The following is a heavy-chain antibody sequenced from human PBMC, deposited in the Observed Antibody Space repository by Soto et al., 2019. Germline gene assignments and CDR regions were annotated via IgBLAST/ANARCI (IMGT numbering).Heavy chain of an antibody. J-gene: IGHJ4*02. Sequence: QVQLQESGPGLVKPSETLSLTCTVAGGSINSHYWSWIRQPPGKGLVWIGYIYYTESTNYNPILKSRVTMSVDTSKNQRSLNLTSLTTEDTAMYYCTRANWYSEYWGQGTLVTVSS. V-gene: IGHV4-59*11. CDR2: IYYTEST. CDR3: TRANWYSEY. CDR1: GGSINSHY. D-gene: IGHD2-8*01.